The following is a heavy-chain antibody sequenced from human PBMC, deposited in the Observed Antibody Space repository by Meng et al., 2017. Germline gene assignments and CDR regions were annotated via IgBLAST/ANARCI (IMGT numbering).Heavy chain of an antibody. Sequence: QVQLQGPGPGLVKPSETLFLTCTVSGGSISSGGYFWGWICQHPGKGLEWIGYMYPSGSTHYNPSQESRVTISIDTSKNQLSLELSSVTAADTAVYYCARDVTGHYYFDYWGQGTLVTVSS. CDR1: GGSISSGGYF. CDR3: ARDVTGHYYFDY. D-gene: IGHD2-21*02. CDR2: MYPSGST. V-gene: IGHV4-31*03. J-gene: IGHJ4*02.